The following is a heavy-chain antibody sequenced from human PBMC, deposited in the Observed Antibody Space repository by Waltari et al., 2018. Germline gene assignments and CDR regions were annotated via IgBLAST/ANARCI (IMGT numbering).Heavy chain of an antibody. CDR2: IFSNDDK. Sequence: QTTLKESGPTPVKPTQPLTLTCTFSGFSLNTFGVGVGWIRQPPGKALEWPALIFSNDDKRYSPSLKSRLTITKDTSENQVILTVTNVNPMGTATYYCAKDGGSSWFDPWGQGVLVTVSS. D-gene: IGHD2-15*01. V-gene: IGHV2-5*01. J-gene: IGHJ5*02. CDR3: AKDGGSSWFDP. CDR1: GFSLNTFGVG.